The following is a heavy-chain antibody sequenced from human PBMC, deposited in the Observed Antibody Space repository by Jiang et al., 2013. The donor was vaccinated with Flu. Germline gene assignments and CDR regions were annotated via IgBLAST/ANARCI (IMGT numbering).Heavy chain of an antibody. CDR2: IYHSGST. D-gene: IGHD3-22*01. V-gene: IGHV4-38-2*02. J-gene: IGHJ4*02. CDR1: GYSISSGYY. CDR3: ARVETYYYDSSGYYSDY. Sequence: GSGLVKPSETLSLTCTVSGYSISSGYYWGWIRQPPGKGLEWIGSIYHSGSTYYNPSLKSRVTISVDTSKNQFSLKLSSVTAADTAVYYCARVETYYYDSSGYYSDYWGQGTLVTVSS.